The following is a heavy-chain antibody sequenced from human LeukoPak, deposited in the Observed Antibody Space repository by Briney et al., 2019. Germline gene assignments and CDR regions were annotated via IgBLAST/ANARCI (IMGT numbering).Heavy chain of an antibody. Sequence: ASVKVSCKAAGYNFPAYFVHWVRQAPGQGLEWMWRINPNGGDTNYAQKFQGRVSMASDTSIGTAYMELSSLISDDTAVYYCARVGFTTSWSNFDYWGQGTPVTVSS. V-gene: IGHV1-2*06. D-gene: IGHD2-2*01. CDR1: GYNFPAYF. CDR3: ARVGFTTSWSNFDY. CDR2: INPNGGDT. J-gene: IGHJ4*02.